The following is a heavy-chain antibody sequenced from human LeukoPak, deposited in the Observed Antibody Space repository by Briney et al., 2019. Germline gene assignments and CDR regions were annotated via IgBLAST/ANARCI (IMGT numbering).Heavy chain of an antibody. CDR1: GYSFTSYW. CDR3: ARHLYSSSWSPGGY. D-gene: IGHD6-13*01. J-gene: IGHJ4*02. V-gene: IGHV5-51*01. Sequence: GESLKISCKGSGYSFTSYWIGWVRQMPGKGLEWMGIIYPADSDTRYSPSFQGQVTISADRFISTAYLQWSSLKASDTAMYYCARHLYSSSWSPGGYWGQGTLVTVSS. CDR2: IYPADSDT.